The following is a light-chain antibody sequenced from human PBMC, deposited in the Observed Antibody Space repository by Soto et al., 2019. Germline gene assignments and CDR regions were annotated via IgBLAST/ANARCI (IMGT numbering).Light chain of an antibody. CDR3: RQYGRSLEFA. V-gene: IGKV3-20*01. CDR1: QTVSSNF. J-gene: IGKJ4*01. Sequence: IVLTQSPGTLSLSPGERATLSCRASQTVSSNFLAWYQEKPGQGPRLLIYGASTRATGIPDRFSGSGSGTDFTLTTSRLDPEDFAVYYCRQYGRSLEFAVGGGTKV. CDR2: GAS.